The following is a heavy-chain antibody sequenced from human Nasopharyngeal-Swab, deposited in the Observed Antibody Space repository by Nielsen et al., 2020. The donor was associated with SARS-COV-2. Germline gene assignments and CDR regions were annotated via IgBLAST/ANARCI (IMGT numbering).Heavy chain of an antibody. Sequence: SVKVSCKASGGTFSSYAISWVRQAPGQGLEWMGEIIPIFGTADYAQKFQDRVTITADESTSTAYMELSSLRSEDTAVYYCARSGYSNSDIDYWGQGTLVTVSS. D-gene: IGHD6-6*01. V-gene: IGHV1-69*13. CDR2: IIPIFGTA. J-gene: IGHJ4*02. CDR3: ARSGYSNSDIDY. CDR1: GGTFSSYA.